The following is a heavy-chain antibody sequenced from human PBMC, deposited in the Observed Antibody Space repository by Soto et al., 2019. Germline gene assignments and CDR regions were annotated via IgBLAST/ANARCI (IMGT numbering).Heavy chain of an antibody. V-gene: IGHV5-51*01. J-gene: IGHJ6*02. Sequence: GESLKISCRGSGYNYNLHWISWVRQKPGRGLEWMGIIYPGDSDTRYNPSFQGQVTISVDKSINTAYLQWDSLEASDTATYYCARHLRSYDFFKYDYGIDVWGQGSTVTVSS. D-gene: IGHD3-16*01. CDR3: ARHLRSYDFFKYDYGIDV. CDR1: GYNYNLHW. CDR2: IYPGDSDT.